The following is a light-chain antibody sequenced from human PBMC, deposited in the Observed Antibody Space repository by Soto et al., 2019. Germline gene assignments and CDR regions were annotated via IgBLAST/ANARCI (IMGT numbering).Light chain of an antibody. J-gene: IGKJ2*01. CDR1: QSVSSSY. Sequence: EIVLTQSPGTLSLSPGERATLSCRASQSVSSSYFAWYQQKPGQAPRLLIYGASGRATGIPDRFSGSGSGTDFTLTNSRLEPEDFAVYYCQQYGSSPMYTFGQGTKLEIK. CDR3: QQYGSSPMYT. V-gene: IGKV3-20*01. CDR2: GAS.